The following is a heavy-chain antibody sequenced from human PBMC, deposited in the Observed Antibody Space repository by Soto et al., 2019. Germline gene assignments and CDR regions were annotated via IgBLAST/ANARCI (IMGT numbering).Heavy chain of an antibody. J-gene: IGHJ5*02. V-gene: IGHV4-4*02. CDR2: VYNTGDT. CDR1: ARTAARIPS. CDR3: AREFVTAGGNNYFDP. D-gene: IGHD2-21*02. Sequence: SQSMSLTCGLSARTAARIPSWSCVRQYPGRGLGWVGNVYNTGDTNFTPSLQSRVTFSVDKSNSTFYLRLTSVTAADTAVYYCAREFVTAGGNNYFDPWGPGTLVTVSS.